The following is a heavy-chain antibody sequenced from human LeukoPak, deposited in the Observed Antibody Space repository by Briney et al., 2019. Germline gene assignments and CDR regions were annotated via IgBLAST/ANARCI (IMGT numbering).Heavy chain of an antibody. V-gene: IGHV3-30-3*01. CDR1: GFTFSSYA. CDR2: ISYDGSNK. J-gene: IGHJ6*02. Sequence: PGRSLRLSCAASGFTFSSYAMRWVRQAPGKGLEWVAVISYDGSNKYYADSVKGRFTISRDNSKNTLYLQMNSLRAEDTAVYYCARDYYGSGSYYLPSYYYYYGMDVWGQGTTVTVSS. D-gene: IGHD3-10*01. CDR3: ARDYYGSGSYYLPSYYYYYGMDV.